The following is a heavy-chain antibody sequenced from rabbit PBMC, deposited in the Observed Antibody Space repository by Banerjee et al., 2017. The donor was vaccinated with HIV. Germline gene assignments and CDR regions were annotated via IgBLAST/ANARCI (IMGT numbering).Heavy chain of an antibody. CDR2: IYAGSSGST. V-gene: IGHV1S45*01. CDR3: ARDLPISGGYSFDL. Sequence: QEQLVESGGGLVQPGASLTLTCTASGFDFSSYGVSWVRQAPGKGLEWIACIYAGSSGSTYYASWAKGRFTISKTSSTTVTLQMTSLTAADTATYFCARDLPISGGYSFDLWGQGTLVTVS. CDR1: GFDFSSYG. J-gene: IGHJ4*01. D-gene: IGHD1-1*01.